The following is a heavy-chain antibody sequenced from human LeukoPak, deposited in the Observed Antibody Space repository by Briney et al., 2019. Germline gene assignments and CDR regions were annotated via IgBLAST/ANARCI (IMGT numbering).Heavy chain of an antibody. CDR3: ARDRYGSGSYLFDY. V-gene: IGHV1-2*02. Sequence: ASVKVSCKASGYTFTGYYMHWVRQAPGQGLEWMGWINPNSGGTNYAQKFQGRVTMTRDTSISTAYMELSRLRSDDTAVYCCARDRYGSGSYLFDYWGQGTLVTVSS. CDR1: GYTFTGYY. J-gene: IGHJ4*02. CDR2: INPNSGGT. D-gene: IGHD3-10*01.